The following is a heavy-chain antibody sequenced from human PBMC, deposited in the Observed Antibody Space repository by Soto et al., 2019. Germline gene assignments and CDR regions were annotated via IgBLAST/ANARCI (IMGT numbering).Heavy chain of an antibody. D-gene: IGHD4-4*01. CDR1: GFTFSSYA. Sequence: QVKLVEAGGGVVQPGRSLRLSWAASGFTFSSYAMHWVRQAPGKGLEWVAVISYDGSNKYYADSVKGRFTISRDNSKNTMYLQMNSLRTEDTAVYYCARPLWRDDYNWGYFDLWGRGTLVTVSS. J-gene: IGHJ2*01. CDR3: ARPLWRDDYNWGYFDL. V-gene: IGHV3-30-3*01. CDR2: ISYDGSNK.